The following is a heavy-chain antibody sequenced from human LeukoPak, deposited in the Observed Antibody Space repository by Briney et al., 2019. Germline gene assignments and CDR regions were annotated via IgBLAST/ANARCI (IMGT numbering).Heavy chain of an antibody. D-gene: IGHD3-10*01. V-gene: IGHV4-59*08. CDR3: ARHSMVRGVIIPYYFDY. J-gene: IGHJ4*02. CDR2: IYYTGST. CDR1: GGSISTYY. Sequence: PSETLSLTCTVSGGSISTYYWSWIRQPPGKGLEWIGYIYYTGSTNYNPSLKSRGTISVDTSNNQFSLRLSSVTAADTAVYHCARHSMVRGVIIPYYFDYWGQGTLVTVSS.